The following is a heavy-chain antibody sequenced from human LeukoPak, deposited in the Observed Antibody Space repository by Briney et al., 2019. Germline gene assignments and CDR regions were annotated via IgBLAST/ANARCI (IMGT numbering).Heavy chain of an antibody. CDR2: ISSSGSTI. CDR3: ARVDCSGYYCDY. D-gene: IGHD3-22*01. Sequence: PGGSLRLSCAASGFTFSSYEMNWVRQAPGKGLEWVSYISSSGSTIYYADSVKGRFTISRDNAKNSLYLQMNSLRAEDTAVYYCARVDCSGYYCDYWGQGTLVTVSS. V-gene: IGHV3-48*03. J-gene: IGHJ4*02. CDR1: GFTFSSYE.